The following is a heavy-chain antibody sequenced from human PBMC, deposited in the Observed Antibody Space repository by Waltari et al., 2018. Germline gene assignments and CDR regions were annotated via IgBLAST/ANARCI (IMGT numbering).Heavy chain of an antibody. Sequence: QVQLQESGPGLVKPSETLSLTCTVSGYSISSGYYWGWIRQPPGKGLEWIGSIYHSGSTYYNPSLNSRVTISVDTSKNQFSLKLSSVTAADTAVYYCARERWVDCGGDCYAWGQGTLVTVSS. D-gene: IGHD2-21*01. CDR1: GYSISSGYY. CDR3: ARERWVDCGGDCYA. V-gene: IGHV4-38-2*02. J-gene: IGHJ4*02. CDR2: IYHSGST.